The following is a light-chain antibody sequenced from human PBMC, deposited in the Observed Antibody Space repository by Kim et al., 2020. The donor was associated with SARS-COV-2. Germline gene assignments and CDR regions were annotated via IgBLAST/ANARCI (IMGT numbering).Light chain of an antibody. V-gene: IGLV3-19*01. Sequence: GQTIRMTSQRDNLRNYYASWYQQKPGQPPVVVIYGKNNRPSAIPDRFSGASKGNKASMTITGAQAEEEDDYYCSSRDSSSNHLGVFGTGTQVTVL. J-gene: IGLJ1*01. CDR1: NLRNYY. CDR3: SSRDSSSNHLGV. CDR2: GKN.